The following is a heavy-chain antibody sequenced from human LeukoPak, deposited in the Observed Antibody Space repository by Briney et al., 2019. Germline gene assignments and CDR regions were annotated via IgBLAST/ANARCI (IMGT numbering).Heavy chain of an antibody. CDR3: ARDQYDTWSRRGNFDS. J-gene: IGHJ4*02. CDR2: ISSDGGTK. CDR1: GFIFSSYA. D-gene: IGHD3-3*01. Sequence: GGSLRLSCVASGFIFSSYAMHWVRQAPGKGLEWVAVISSDGGTKFYAGSVKGRFTISRDNTKNSLYLQMNSLRVEDTAVFYCARDQYDTWSRRGNFDSWGQGTLVIVSS. V-gene: IGHV3-30-3*01.